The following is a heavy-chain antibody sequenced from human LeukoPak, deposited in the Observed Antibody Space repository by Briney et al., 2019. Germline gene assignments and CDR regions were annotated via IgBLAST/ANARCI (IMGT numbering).Heavy chain of an antibody. Sequence: SVKGSCKASGGTLSSYAISGVRQAPGEGLEWRGGIIPIFGTAKYAQKFQGRVTVTADESTTTAYMELSSLRSEATAVYYCARDPFYDILTKTPYALLDYWGQGTLVTVSS. V-gene: IGHV1-69*13. CDR3: ARDPFYDILTKTPYALLDY. CDR1: GGTLSSYA. D-gene: IGHD3-9*01. J-gene: IGHJ4*02. CDR2: IIPIFGTA.